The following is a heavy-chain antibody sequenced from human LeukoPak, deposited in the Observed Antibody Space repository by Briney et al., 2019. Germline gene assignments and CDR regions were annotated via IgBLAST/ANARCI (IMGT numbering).Heavy chain of an antibody. Sequence: SQTLSLTCTVSGGSVSGVSYYWSWIRQPPGKGLEWIGHIYYSGTTKYNLSLKSRVPISIDTSNNQFSLKLSSVTAADTAVYYCARGTPLYSSDWYVNWFDPWGQGTLVTVSS. CDR3: ARGTPLYSSDWYVNWFDP. D-gene: IGHD6-19*01. CDR2: IYYSGTT. V-gene: IGHV4-61*01. J-gene: IGHJ5*02. CDR1: GGSVSGVSYY.